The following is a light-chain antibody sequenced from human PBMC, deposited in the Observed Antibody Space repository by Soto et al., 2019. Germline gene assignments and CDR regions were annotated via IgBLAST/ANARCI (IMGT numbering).Light chain of an antibody. J-gene: IGLJ1*01. CDR2: GVS. CDR3: SSYISSSTPYG. V-gene: IGLV2-14*03. CDR1: NSDIGAYNF. Sequence: LTQPASVSGSPGHSITISCTGTNSDIGAYNFVSWYQHHPGKAPKLIIFGVSDRPSGVSDRFSGSKSGNTASLTISGLQAEDEADYYCSSYISSSTPYGFGTGTKVTVL.